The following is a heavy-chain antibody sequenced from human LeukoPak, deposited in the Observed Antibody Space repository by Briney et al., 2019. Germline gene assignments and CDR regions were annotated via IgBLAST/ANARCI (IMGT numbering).Heavy chain of an antibody. CDR3: ARQRLRYFDWLPRGEYYYGMDV. CDR2: IIPIFGTA. CDR1: GGTFSSYA. J-gene: IGHJ6*04. D-gene: IGHD3-9*01. Sequence: GASVKVSCKASGGTFSSYAIGWVRQAPGQGLEWMGGIIPIFGTANYAQKFQGRVTITADESTSTAYMELSSLRSEDTAVYYCARQRLRYFDWLPRGEYYYGMDVWGKGTTVTVSS. V-gene: IGHV1-69*13.